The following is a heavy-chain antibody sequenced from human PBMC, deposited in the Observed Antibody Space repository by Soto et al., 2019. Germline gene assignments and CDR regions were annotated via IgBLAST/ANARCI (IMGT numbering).Heavy chain of an antibody. D-gene: IGHD3-3*01. CDR1: GDTFSNYW. J-gene: IGHJ6*02. CDR3: ARFYDFWSGPYYYGMDV. V-gene: IGHV5-51*01. Sequence: GESLKISCKGSGDTFSNYWIGWVRQMPGEGLELMGIIYPGDSETHYSPSFQGQITISADKSITTAYLQWRSPKASDTAMYYCARFYDFWSGPYYYGMDVWGQGTSVTVSS. CDR2: IYPGDSET.